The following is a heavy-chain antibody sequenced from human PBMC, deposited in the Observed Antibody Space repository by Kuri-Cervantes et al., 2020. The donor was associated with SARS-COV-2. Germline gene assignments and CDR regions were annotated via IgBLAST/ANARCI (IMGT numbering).Heavy chain of an antibody. V-gene: IGHV1-46*01. Sequence: GGSLRLSCKASGYTFTSYYMHWVRQAPGQGLEWMGIINPSGGSTSYAQKFQGRVTMTRDASTSTVYMELSSLRSEDTAVYYCARGAPIAVVPAVKGDDAFDIWGQGTMVTVSS. J-gene: IGHJ3*02. CDR1: GYTFTSYY. CDR2: INPSGGST. CDR3: ARGAPIAVVPAVKGDDAFDI. D-gene: IGHD2-2*01.